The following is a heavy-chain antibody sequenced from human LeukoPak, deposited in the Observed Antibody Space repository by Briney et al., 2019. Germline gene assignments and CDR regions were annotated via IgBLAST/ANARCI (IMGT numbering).Heavy chain of an antibody. CDR2: ISAY. Sequence: ASVKVSCKASGYTFTSYGISWVRQAPGQGLEWMGWISAYAQKFQGRVTMTTDTSTSTACMELRSLRSDDTAVYYCARRFNYYDSSGYYEGFYFDYWGQETLVTVSS. CDR3: ARRFNYYDSSGYYEGFYFDY. J-gene: IGHJ4*02. CDR1: GYTFTSYG. D-gene: IGHD3-22*01. V-gene: IGHV1-18*01.